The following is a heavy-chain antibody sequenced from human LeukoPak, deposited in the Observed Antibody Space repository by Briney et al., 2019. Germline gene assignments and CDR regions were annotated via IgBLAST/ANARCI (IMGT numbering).Heavy chain of an antibody. CDR2: IYTSGST. Sequence: PSETLSLTCTVSGGSISSYYWSWIRQPAGKGLEWIGRIYTSGSTNYNPSLKSRVTMSVDTSKNQFSLKLSSVTAADTAVYYCARLKVYDFWSGRWYLDLWGRGTLVTVSS. V-gene: IGHV4-4*07. D-gene: IGHD3-3*01. CDR1: GGSISSYY. CDR3: ARLKVYDFWSGRWYLDL. J-gene: IGHJ2*01.